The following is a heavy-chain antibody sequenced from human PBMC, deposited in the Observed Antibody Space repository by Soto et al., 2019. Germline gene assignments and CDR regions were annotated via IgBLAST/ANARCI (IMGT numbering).Heavy chain of an antibody. CDR1: GVSMGSSRYY. Sequence: XETLSLPITVAGVSMGSSRYYWGWIRQPPGKGLEWIGSIYYSGSTYYNPSLKSRVTISVDTSKNQFSLKLSSVTADDTAVYYCARRTYYYDSSGYPTEYFDDWGQGTLVTVSS. CDR2: IYYSGST. CDR3: ARRTYYYDSSGYPTEYFDD. D-gene: IGHD3-22*01. V-gene: IGHV4-39*01. J-gene: IGHJ4*02.